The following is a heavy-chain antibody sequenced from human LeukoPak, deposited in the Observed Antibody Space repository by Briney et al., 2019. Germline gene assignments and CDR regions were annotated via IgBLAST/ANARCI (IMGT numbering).Heavy chain of an antibody. J-gene: IGHJ5*02. CDR3: ARIWFGELSNWFDP. D-gene: IGHD3-10*01. Sequence: ASVKVSCKASGYTFTGYYMHWVRQAPGQGLEWMGWINPNSGGINYAQKFQGRVTMTRDTSISTAYMELSRLRSDDTAVYYCARIWFGELSNWFDPWGQGTLVTVSS. V-gene: IGHV1-2*02. CDR2: INPNSGGI. CDR1: GYTFTGYY.